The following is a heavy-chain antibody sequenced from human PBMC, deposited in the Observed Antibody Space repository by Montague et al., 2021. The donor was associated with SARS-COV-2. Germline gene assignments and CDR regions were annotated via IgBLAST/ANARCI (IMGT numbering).Heavy chain of an antibody. Sequence: SLRLSCPASGFTFSRYGMHWVRQAPGKGLEWVAFISYDGTNKKYADSVKGRFTISRDNSKNTLYLQMNSLRAGDTAVYSCANLVLVAAGDDFEIWGQGTMVTVSS. V-gene: IGHV3-30*18. J-gene: IGHJ3*02. CDR2: ISYDGTNK. CDR3: ANLVLVAAGDDFEI. D-gene: IGHD2-8*02. CDR1: GFTFSRYG.